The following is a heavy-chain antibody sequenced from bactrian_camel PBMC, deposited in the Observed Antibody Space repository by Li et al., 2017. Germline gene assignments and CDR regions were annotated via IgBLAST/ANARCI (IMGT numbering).Heavy chain of an antibody. CDR2: IESDGST. CDR3: AVDGPVAFCRDYPSDLGA. Sequence: HVQLVESGGDSVQAGGSLRLSCRVTGYTSGPYCMGWFRQIPDKEREGVAGIESDGSTSYADSAKGRFTISKDVAKDTLDLRMTSLKPEDSGMYYCAVDGPVAFCRDYPSDLGAWRKRTQVT. D-gene: IGHD1*01. J-gene: IGHJ6*01. V-gene: IGHV3S55*01. CDR1: GYTSGPYC.